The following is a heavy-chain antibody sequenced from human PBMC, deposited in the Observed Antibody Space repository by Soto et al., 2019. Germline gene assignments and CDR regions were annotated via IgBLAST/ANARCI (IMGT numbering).Heavy chain of an antibody. V-gene: IGHV4-61*01. CDR3: ARVPTTHVVKVAPPDRADY. CDR1: GGSVSSGSYY. D-gene: IGHD2-15*01. J-gene: IGHJ4*02. Sequence: QVQLQESGPGLVKPSETLSLTCTVSGGSVSSGSYYWSWIRQPPGKGLEWIGYIYYSGSTNYNPSLKSRVTISVDTSKNQFSLKLSSVTAADTAVYYCARVPTTHVVKVAPPDRADYWGQGTLVTVSS. CDR2: IYYSGST.